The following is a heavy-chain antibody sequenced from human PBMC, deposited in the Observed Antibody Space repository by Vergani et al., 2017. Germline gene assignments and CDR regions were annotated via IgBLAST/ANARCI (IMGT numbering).Heavy chain of an antibody. CDR1: GFTFSSYG. Sequence: VHLEESGGGVVQPGRSLRLSCAASGFTFSSYGMHWVRQAPGKGLEWVASIRSDESRRYYGDSMEGPFTISRDNSKNTLYLQMKSLRPEDTAVYYCAKEGGGYCSGGTCYPEYWGQGILVTVSS. D-gene: IGHD2-15*01. CDR3: AKEGGGYCSGGTCYPEY. V-gene: IGHV3-30*02. CDR2: IRSDESRR. J-gene: IGHJ4*02.